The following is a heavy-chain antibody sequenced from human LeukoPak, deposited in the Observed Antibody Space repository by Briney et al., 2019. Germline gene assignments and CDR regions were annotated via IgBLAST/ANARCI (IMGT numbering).Heavy chain of an antibody. V-gene: IGHV3-53*01. D-gene: IGHD3-10*01. CDR1: GFTVSSNY. CDR2: IYSGGST. J-gene: IGHJ3*02. Sequence: GGSLRLSCAASGFTVSSNYMSWVRQAPGKGLEWVSVIYSGGSTYYADSVKGRFTISRDNSKNTLYLQMNSLRAEDTAVYYCARISGVRGVIINVDAFDIWGQGTMVTVSS. CDR3: ARISGVRGVIINVDAFDI.